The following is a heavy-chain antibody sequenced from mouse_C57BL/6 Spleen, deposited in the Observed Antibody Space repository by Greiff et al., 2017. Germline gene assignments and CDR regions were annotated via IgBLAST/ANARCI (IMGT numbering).Heavy chain of an antibody. J-gene: IGHJ3*01. Sequence: QVQLQQPGAELVKPGDSVKLSCKASGYTFTSYWMQWVKQRPGQGLEWIGEIDPSDSYTNYNQKFKGKATLTVDTSSSTAYMQLSSLTSEDSAVYYCARLVYGYDEGKSAYWGQGTLVTVSA. CDR1: GYTFTSYW. V-gene: IGHV1-50*01. D-gene: IGHD2-2*01. CDR2: IDPSDSYT. CDR3: ARLVYGYDEGKSAY.